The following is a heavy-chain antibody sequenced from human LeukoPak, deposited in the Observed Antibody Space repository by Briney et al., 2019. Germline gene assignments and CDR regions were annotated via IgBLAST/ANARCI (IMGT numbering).Heavy chain of an antibody. CDR1: GVSVNSADYY. CDR2: IYTTGTT. CDR3: AGEPEYTQLGSWFVP. Sequence: KPSQTLSLTCTVSGVSVNSADYYWSWIRQPAGRGLEWIGRIYTTGTTNYNPSLKSRVTMSIDTSKNQFALKLNSVTAADTAVYFCAGEPEYTQLGSWFVPWGQGTLVTVSS. D-gene: IGHD1-14*01. J-gene: IGHJ5*02. V-gene: IGHV4-61*02.